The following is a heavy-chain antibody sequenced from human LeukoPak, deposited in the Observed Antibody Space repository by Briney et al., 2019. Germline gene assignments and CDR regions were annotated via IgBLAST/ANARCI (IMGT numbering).Heavy chain of an antibody. J-gene: IGHJ3*02. V-gene: IGHV4-34*01. D-gene: IGHD3-10*01. Sequence: SETLSLTCALYGGSLSGYYWRGIRQPPGKGLEWIGEINHSGITNYNPSLKSRVTISVDTSKKQFSLKLRSVTAADTAVYYCAPVVSGDLDIWGQGTVVTVSS. CDR3: APVVSGDLDI. CDR1: GGSLSGYY. CDR2: INHSGIT.